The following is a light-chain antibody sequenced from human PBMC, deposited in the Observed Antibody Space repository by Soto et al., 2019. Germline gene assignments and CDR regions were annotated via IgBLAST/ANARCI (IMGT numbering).Light chain of an antibody. CDR1: GSDVGGYDY. CDR3: SSYTTSDTEV. CDR2: DVS. V-gene: IGLV2-14*03. Sequence: QSALTQPASVSGSPGQSIAISCTGTGSDVGGYDYVSWYQQHPDKAPKVIIYDVSSRPSGVSDRFSGSKSGNTASLTISGLQAEDEADYYCSSYTTSDTEVFGGGTKVTVL. J-gene: IGLJ2*01.